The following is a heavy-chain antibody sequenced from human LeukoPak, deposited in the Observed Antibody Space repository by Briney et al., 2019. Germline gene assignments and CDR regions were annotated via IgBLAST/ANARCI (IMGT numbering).Heavy chain of an antibody. D-gene: IGHD2-15*01. Sequence: GGSLRLSCAASGLTFSDSYMIWIRQAPGKGLEWVSYISSSGSAIYYADSVKGRFTISRDNAKNSLSLQMNSLRPEDTAVYYCAKDSVGGQNWFDPWGQGTLVTVSS. CDR3: AKDSVGGQNWFDP. J-gene: IGHJ5*02. V-gene: IGHV3-11*04. CDR2: ISSSGSAI. CDR1: GLTFSDSY.